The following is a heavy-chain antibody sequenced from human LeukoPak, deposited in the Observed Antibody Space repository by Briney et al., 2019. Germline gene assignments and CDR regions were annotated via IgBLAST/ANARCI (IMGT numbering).Heavy chain of an antibody. D-gene: IGHD1-26*01. V-gene: IGHV3-30*02. CDR1: GFTFSSYG. CDR2: IRYDGSNK. CDR3: AKGMKPGSYYAIDY. Sequence: AGGSLRLSCAASGFTFSSYGMHWVRQAPGKGLEWVVFIRYDGSNKYYADSVKGRFTISRDNSKNTLYLQMNSLRAEDTALYYCAKGMKPGSYYAIDYWGQGTLVTVSS. J-gene: IGHJ4*02.